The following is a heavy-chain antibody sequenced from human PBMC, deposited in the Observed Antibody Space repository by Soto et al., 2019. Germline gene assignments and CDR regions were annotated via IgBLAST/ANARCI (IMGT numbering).Heavy chain of an antibody. CDR3: ARRSPGGYPDY. CDR1: GGSFSGYY. V-gene: IGHV4-34*01. J-gene: IGHJ4*02. CDR2: INHSGST. Sequence: SETLSLTCAVYGGSFSGYYWTWIRQPPGTGLEWIGEINHSGSTNYNPSLKSRVTISVDTSKNQFSLKLTSVTAADTAVYYCARRSPGGYPDYWGQGTLVTVSS. D-gene: IGHD2-8*02.